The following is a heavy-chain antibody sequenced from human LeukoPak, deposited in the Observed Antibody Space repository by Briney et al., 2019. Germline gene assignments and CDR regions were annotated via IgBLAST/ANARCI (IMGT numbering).Heavy chain of an antibody. J-gene: IGHJ1*01. D-gene: IGHD5-18*01. CDR3: ARDSSSYSWSGYLQY. CDR2: IKQDGSEK. Sequence: GGSLRLSCAASGFTFSSYWMSWVRQAPGKGLEWVANIKQDGSEKYYVDSVKGRFTISRDNAKNSLYLQMTSLRAEDTAVYYCARDSSSYSWSGYLQYWGQGTLVTVSS. V-gene: IGHV3-7*01. CDR1: GFTFSSYW.